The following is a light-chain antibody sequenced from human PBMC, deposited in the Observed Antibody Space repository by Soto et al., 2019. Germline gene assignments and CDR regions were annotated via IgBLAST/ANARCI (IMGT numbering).Light chain of an antibody. J-gene: IGKJ1*01. Sequence: EIVLTQSPATLSLSPGDRATLSCRASQSVSSSLAWYQQKPGQAPRLLIYNASNMATGIPARFSGSGSGTDFTLTISSLEPEDFALYYCQQRSNWPRTFGQGTKVEIK. CDR1: QSVSSS. CDR3: QQRSNWPRT. CDR2: NAS. V-gene: IGKV3-11*01.